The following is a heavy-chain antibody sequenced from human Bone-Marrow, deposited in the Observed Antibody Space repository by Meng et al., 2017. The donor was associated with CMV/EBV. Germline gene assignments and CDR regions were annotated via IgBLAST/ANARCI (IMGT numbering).Heavy chain of an antibody. Sequence: GGSLRLSCAASGFTFSSYSMNWVRQAPGRGLEWVSSISSSSSYIYYADSVKGRFTISRDNAKNSLYLQMNSLRAEDTAVYYCARDFKEYCSSTSCAKTFDYWGQGPLVTVSS. V-gene: IGHV3-21*01. CDR1: GFTFSSYS. J-gene: IGHJ4*02. CDR2: ISSSSSYI. CDR3: ARDFKEYCSSTSCAKTFDY. D-gene: IGHD2-2*01.